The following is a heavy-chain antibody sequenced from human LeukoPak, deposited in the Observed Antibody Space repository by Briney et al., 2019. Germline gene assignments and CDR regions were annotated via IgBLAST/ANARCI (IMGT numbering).Heavy chain of an antibody. J-gene: IGHJ4*02. CDR2: INHSGYT. Sequence: SETLSLTCAVSGVAFSNYYWSWVRQSPRQGLEWIGEINHSGYTNYSPSLKSRVTMSIDTSKNQFSLLLTSVTAADAGVYYCTRAVAGHPDWGQGTLVTVFS. D-gene: IGHD6-19*01. CDR1: GVAFSNYY. V-gene: IGHV4-34*01. CDR3: TRAVAGHPD.